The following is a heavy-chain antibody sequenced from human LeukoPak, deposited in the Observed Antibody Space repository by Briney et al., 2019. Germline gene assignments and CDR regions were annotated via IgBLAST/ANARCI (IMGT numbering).Heavy chain of an antibody. CDR1: GFTLSNYW. CDR3: ARGAVAPILFDY. Sequence: PGGSLRLSCAASGFTLSNYWMHWVRQTPGKGLVWVSRINTDGSITTYADSVKGRFTISRDNAKNTLYLQMNSLRAEDTAVYYCARGAVAPILFDYWGQGTLVTVSS. CDR2: INTDGSIT. D-gene: IGHD5-12*01. V-gene: IGHV3-74*01. J-gene: IGHJ4*02.